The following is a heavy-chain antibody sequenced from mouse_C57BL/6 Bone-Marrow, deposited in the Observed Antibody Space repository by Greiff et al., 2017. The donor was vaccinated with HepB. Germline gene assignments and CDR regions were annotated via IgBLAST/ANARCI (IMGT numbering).Heavy chain of an antibody. CDR1: GYTFTSYG. Sequence: VQRVESGAELARPGASVKLSCKASGYTFTSYGISWVKQRTGQGLEWIGEIYPRSGNTYYNEKFKGKATLTADKSSSTAYMELRSLTSEDSAVYFCARRGIYYYGSSHFYAMDYWGQGTSVTVSS. J-gene: IGHJ4*01. V-gene: IGHV1-81*01. CDR3: ARRGIYYYGSSHFYAMDY. CDR2: IYPRSGNT. D-gene: IGHD1-1*01.